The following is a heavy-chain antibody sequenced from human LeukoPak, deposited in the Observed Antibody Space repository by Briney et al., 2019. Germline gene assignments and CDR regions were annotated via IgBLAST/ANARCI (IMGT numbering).Heavy chain of an antibody. J-gene: IGHJ4*02. CDR1: GGSVSSGSYY. V-gene: IGHV4-61*01. CDR3: AGEGGPYRPLDY. Sequence: PSETLSLTCTVSGGSVSSGSYYWSWTRQPPGKGLEWIGYIYYSGSTNYNPSLKSRVTISVDTSKNQFSLKLSSVTAADTAVYYCAGEGGPYRPLDYSGQGTLVTVAS. CDR2: IYYSGST.